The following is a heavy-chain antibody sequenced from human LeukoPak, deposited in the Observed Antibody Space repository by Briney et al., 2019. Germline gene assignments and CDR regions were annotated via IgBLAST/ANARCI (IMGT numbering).Heavy chain of an antibody. CDR1: GFTFDDYA. V-gene: IGHV3-9*01. D-gene: IGHD5-12*01. CDR2: INWNSDSI. Sequence: PGGSLRLSCAVSGFTFDDYAMHWVRQVLGKGLEWVSGINWNSDSIGYADSVKGRFTTSRDNAKNSLYLQMNSLRAEDTAFYYCAINGGGDSGYGNFDYWGQGTLVTVSS. J-gene: IGHJ4*02. CDR3: AINGGGDSGYGNFDY.